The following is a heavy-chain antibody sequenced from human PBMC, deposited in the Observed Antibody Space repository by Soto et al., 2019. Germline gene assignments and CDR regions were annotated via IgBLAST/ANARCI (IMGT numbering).Heavy chain of an antibody. D-gene: IGHD2-21*02. CDR1: GGSISSYY. J-gene: IGHJ6*02. Sequence: SETLSLTCTVSGGSISSYYWSWIRQPPGKGLEWIGYIYYSGSTNYNPSLKSRVTISVDTSKNQFSLKLSSVTAADTAVYYCASASYCGGDCYSPYYYYYYGMDVWGQGTTVTVSS. V-gene: IGHV4-59*01. CDR2: IYYSGST. CDR3: ASASYCGGDCYSPYYYYYYGMDV.